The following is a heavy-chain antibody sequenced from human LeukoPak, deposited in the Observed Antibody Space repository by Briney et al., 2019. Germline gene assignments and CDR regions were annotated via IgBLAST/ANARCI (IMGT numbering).Heavy chain of an antibody. CDR3: ARDISASSGYPDY. J-gene: IGHJ4*02. CDR2: ISSSSSYI. D-gene: IGHD3-22*01. CDR1: GFTFRSYS. V-gene: IGHV3-21*01. Sequence: GGSLRLSCAASGFTFRSYSMNWVRQAPGKGLEWVSAISSSSSYIYYADSVKGRFTISRDNAKNSLYLQMNSLRAEDTAVYYCARDISASSGYPDYWGQGTLVTVSS.